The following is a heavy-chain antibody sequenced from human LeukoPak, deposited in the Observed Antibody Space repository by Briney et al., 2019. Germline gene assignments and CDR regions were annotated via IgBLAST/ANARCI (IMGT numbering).Heavy chain of an antibody. CDR2: ISGSGGST. V-gene: IGHV3-23*01. J-gene: IGHJ4*02. Sequence: PGGSLRLSCAASGFTFSSYAMSWVRQAPGKGLEWVSAISGSGGSTYYADSVKGRFTISRDNSKNSLYLQMNSLRAEDTAVYYCARDRGYSRGTTCYAYYFDSWGQGTLVTVSS. CDR1: GFTFSSYA. CDR3: ARDRGYSRGTTCYAYYFDS. D-gene: IGHD2-2*01.